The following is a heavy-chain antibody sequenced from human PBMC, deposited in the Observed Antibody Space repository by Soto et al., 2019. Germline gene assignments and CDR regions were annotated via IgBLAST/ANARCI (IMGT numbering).Heavy chain of an antibody. Sequence: QVQLVQSGAEVKKPGASVKVSCKASGYTFTSYAMHWVRQAPGQRLEWMGWINAGNGNTKYSQKFQGRVTITRDTSASTAYMELSSLRSEDTAVYYCARDHPLRAQGRGMDVWGQGTTVTVSS. D-gene: IGHD3-10*01. CDR3: ARDHPLRAQGRGMDV. CDR1: GYTFTSYA. CDR2: INAGNGNT. J-gene: IGHJ6*02. V-gene: IGHV1-3*01.